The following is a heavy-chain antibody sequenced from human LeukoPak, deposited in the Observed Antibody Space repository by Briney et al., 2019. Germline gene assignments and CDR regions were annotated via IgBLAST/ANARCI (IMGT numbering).Heavy chain of an antibody. CDR1: GFTFSSYG. CDR2: IWCDGSNK. J-gene: IGHJ4*02. Sequence: GGSLRLSCAVSGFTFSSYGMHWVRQAPGKGLEWVAVIWCDGSNKYYADSVRGRFTISRDNSKNTLYLLMNSLRAEDSAVYYCARDRTRDCSGGSCYRHYFDYWGQGTLVSVSS. CDR3: ARDRTRDCSGGSCYRHYFDY. V-gene: IGHV3-33*01. D-gene: IGHD2-15*01.